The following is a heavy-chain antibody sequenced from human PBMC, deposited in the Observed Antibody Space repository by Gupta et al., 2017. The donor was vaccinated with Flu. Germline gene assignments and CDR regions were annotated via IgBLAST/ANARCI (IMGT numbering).Heavy chain of an antibody. CDR2: IYSGGTT. J-gene: IGHJ5*02. CDR1: GFTVSGNS. D-gene: IGHD5-12*01. CDR3: AGGLKYGAYDGS. Sequence: EVQLVESGGGLVQPGGSLRLSCAASGFTVSGNSVSWVRQAQGKGLEWVSAIYSGGTTYYADSVKGRFTIPRDNSKNTLYLQMNSLRVEDTAVYYCAGGLKYGAYDGSWGQGTLVTVSS. V-gene: IGHV3-53*01.